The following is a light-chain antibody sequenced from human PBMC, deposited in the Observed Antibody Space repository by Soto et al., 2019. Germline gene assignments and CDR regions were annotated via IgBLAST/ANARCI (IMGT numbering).Light chain of an antibody. CDR1: SSDIGAHNF. Sequence: QSVLTQPGPVSGSPGQASSVSCSGTSSDIGAHNFASSYQQYPAKAPKLIIYEVSNRPSGVSDRFSGSKSGNTASLTISGLQSEAEADYYCNSYTTSNTLVFGSGTKVTV. CDR3: NSYTTSNTLV. V-gene: IGLV2-14*03. J-gene: IGLJ1*01. CDR2: EVS.